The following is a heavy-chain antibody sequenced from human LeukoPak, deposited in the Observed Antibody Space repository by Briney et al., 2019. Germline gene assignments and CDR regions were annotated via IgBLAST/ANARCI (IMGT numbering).Heavy chain of an antibody. V-gene: IGHV3-23*01. J-gene: IGHJ6*02. CDR2: IGGSGASA. D-gene: IGHD3-3*01. CDR3: AKDTIFGVVISRYYYYYGMDV. Sequence: GGSLRLSCAASGFTFSTFAMSWVGQSPGHGLEWVSAIGGSGASAYYADSVKGRFTISRDKSKNTLYLQMNSLRAEDTAVYYCAKDTIFGVVISRYYYYYGMDVWGQGTSVTVSS. CDR1: GFTFSTFA.